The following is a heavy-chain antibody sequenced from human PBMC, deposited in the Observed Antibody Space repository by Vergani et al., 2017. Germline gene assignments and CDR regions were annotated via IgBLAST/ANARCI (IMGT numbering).Heavy chain of an antibody. J-gene: IGHJ4*02. D-gene: IGHD6-6*01. CDR2: ISGSGSTI. CDR1: GFTFSDYY. Sequence: QVQLVESGGGLVKPGGSLRLSCAASGFTFSDYYMSWIRQAPGKGLEWVSYISGSGSTIYYADSVKGRFTISRDNAKNSLYLQMNSLRAEDTAVYYCARRRKEYSSSSSYRYFDYWGQGTLVTVSS. CDR3: ARRRKEYSSSSSYRYFDY. V-gene: IGHV3-11*01.